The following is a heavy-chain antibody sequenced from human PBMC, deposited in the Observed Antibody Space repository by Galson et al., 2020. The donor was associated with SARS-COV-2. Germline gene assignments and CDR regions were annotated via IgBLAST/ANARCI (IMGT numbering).Heavy chain of an antibody. V-gene: IGHV3-30*04. Sequence: GESLKISCAASGFTFSSYAMHWVRQAPGKGLEWVAVISYDGSNKYYADSVKGRFTISRDNSKNTLYLQMNSLRAEDTAVYYCARDLDDSSGEDYFDYWSQGTLVTVSS. CDR3: ARDLDDSSGEDYFDY. D-gene: IGHD3-22*01. CDR2: ISYDGSNK. CDR1: GFTFSSYA. J-gene: IGHJ4*02.